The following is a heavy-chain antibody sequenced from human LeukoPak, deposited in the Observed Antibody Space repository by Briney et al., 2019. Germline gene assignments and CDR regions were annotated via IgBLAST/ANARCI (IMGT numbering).Heavy chain of an antibody. D-gene: IGHD3-9*01. CDR3: ARVDYDILTGLDY. Sequence: SETLSLTCSVSGGSISSSTYFWGWTRQPPGKGLEWIASIHYSGSTNYNPSLKSRVTISVDKSKNQFSLKLSSVTAADTAVYYCARVDYDILTGLDYWGQGTLVTVSS. CDR1: GGSISSSTYF. V-gene: IGHV4-39*07. CDR2: IHYSGST. J-gene: IGHJ4*02.